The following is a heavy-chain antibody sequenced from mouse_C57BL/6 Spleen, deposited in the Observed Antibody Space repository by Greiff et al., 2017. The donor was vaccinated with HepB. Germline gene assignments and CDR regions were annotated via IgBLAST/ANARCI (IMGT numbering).Heavy chain of an antibody. J-gene: IGHJ2*01. D-gene: IGHD2-1*01. Sequence: QVQLQQPGAELVKPGASVKLSCKASGYTFTSYWMQWVKQRPGQGLEWIGEIDPSDSYTNYNQKFKGKATLTVDTSSSTAYMQLSSLTSEDSAVYYCARGAYGNYERGRYFDYWGQGTTLTVSS. CDR1: GYTFTSYW. CDR3: ARGAYGNYERGRYFDY. V-gene: IGHV1-50*01. CDR2: IDPSDSYT.